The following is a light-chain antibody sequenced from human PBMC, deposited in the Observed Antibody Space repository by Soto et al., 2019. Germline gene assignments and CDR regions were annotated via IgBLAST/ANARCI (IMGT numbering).Light chain of an antibody. V-gene: IGKV1-12*01. CDR3: QQASSFPWT. Sequence: IPMTQSPSSVSASVGDRVTITCRASQSISNWLAWYQQKPGKAPNLLIYAASSLQSGVPSRFSGSGSGTDFTLTISSLQPEDFAIYFCQQASSFPWTFGQGTKVEIK. CDR2: AAS. J-gene: IGKJ1*01. CDR1: QSISNW.